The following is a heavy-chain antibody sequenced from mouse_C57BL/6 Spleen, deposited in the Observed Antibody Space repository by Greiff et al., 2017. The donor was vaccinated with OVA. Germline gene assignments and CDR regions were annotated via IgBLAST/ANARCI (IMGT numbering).Heavy chain of an antibody. Sequence: DVHLVESGGGLVKPGGSLKLSCAASGFTFSSYAMSWVRQTPEKRLEWVATISDGGSYTYYPDNVKGRFTISRDNAKNNLYLQMSHLKSEDTAMYYCARGSSYGYWGQGTTLTVSS. CDR2: ISDGGSYT. V-gene: IGHV5-4*01. CDR3: ARGSSYGY. CDR1: GFTFSSYA. J-gene: IGHJ2*01. D-gene: IGHD1-1*01.